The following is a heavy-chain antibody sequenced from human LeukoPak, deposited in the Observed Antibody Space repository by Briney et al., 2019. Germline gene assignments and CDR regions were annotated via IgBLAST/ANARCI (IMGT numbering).Heavy chain of an antibody. CDR2: ISYDGSNK. D-gene: IGHD3-22*01. Sequence: PGGSLRLSCAASGLTFSSYAMHWVRQAPGKGLEWVAVISYDGSNKYYADSVKGRFTISRDNSKNTLYLQMNSLRAEDTAVYYCARSGTLNYYDSSGYSPYFDYWGQGTLVTVSS. CDR1: GLTFSSYA. V-gene: IGHV3-30*04. J-gene: IGHJ4*02. CDR3: ARSGTLNYYDSSGYSPYFDY.